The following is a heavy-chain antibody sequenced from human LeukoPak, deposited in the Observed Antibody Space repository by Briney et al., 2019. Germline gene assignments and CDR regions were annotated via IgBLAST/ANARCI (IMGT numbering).Heavy chain of an antibody. D-gene: IGHD1-1*01. CDR1: GFTFSSYP. Sequence: PGESLRLSCAASGFTFSSYPMSWVRQAPEKGLEWVSAISGGGDNTYYAASVMGRFTTSRDNSKNTLYLQMNSLRVEDTAIYYCAKEDVSDHTTEFGPWGQGTLVTVSS. V-gene: IGHV3-23*01. CDR2: ISGGGDNT. J-gene: IGHJ5*02. CDR3: AKEDVSDHTTEFGP.